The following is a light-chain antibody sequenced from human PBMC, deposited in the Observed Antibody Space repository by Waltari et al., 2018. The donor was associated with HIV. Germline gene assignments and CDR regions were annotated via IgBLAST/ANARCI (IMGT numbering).Light chain of an antibody. CDR2: DVS. Sequence: QSAPTQPRSVSGSLGQSVTISCTGTNSDVGRYNYVSWFQQHPGKAPKLMIYDVSKRPSGGPDRVSGSKSGNTASLTISGLQAEDEADYYCCSYAGSIPFVFGSGTKLTVL. V-gene: IGLV2-11*01. CDR3: CSYAGSIPFV. CDR1: NSDVGRYNY. J-gene: IGLJ1*01.